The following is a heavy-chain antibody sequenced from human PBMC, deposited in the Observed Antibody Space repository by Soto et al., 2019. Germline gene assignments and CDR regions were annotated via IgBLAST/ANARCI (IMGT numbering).Heavy chain of an antibody. CDR2: IYYSGST. Sequence: SETLSLTCTVSSGSISSGDYYWSWIRQPPGKGLEWIGYIYYSGSTDYNSALKSRVTISVDTSKNQFSLKLSSVTAADAAVYYCARASRYTSSWFYFNYWGQGTLVTVSS. CDR3: ARASRYTSSWFYFNY. J-gene: IGHJ4*02. D-gene: IGHD6-13*01. CDR1: SGSISSGDYY. V-gene: IGHV4-30-4*01.